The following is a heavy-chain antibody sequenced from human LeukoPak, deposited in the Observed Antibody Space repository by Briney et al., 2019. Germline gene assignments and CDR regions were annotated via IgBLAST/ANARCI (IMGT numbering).Heavy chain of an antibody. CDR3: ARHGSGPPLDAFDI. CDR2: IYYSGST. J-gene: IGHJ3*02. Sequence: TSETLSLTCTVSGSSISSYYWSWIRQPPGKGLEWIGSIYYSGSTNYNPSLKSRVTISVDTSKNQFSLKLSSVTAADTAVYYCARHGSGPPLDAFDIWGQGTMVTVSS. V-gene: IGHV4-59*08. CDR1: GSSISSYY. D-gene: IGHD6-19*01.